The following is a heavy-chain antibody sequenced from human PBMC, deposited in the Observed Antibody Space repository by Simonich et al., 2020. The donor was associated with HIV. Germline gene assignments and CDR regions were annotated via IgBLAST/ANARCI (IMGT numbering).Heavy chain of an antibody. CDR3: AKDRYSSSSGSFDY. J-gene: IGHJ4*02. CDR1: GFTFDDYA. D-gene: IGHD6-6*01. Sequence: EVQLVESGGGLVQPGRSLRLSCAASGFTFDDYAMHWVRQAPGKGLELVSGIGWNRGSIGYADAVKGRFTISRDNAKNSLYLQMNSLRAEDMALYYCAKDRYSSSSGSFDYWGQGTLVTVSS. V-gene: IGHV3-9*03. CDR2: IGWNRGSI.